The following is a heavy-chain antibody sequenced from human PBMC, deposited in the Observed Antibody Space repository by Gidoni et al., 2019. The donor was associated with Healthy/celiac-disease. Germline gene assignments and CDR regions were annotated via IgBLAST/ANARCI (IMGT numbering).Heavy chain of an antibody. CDR1: GFPFSRYA. CDR3: AKAIGYGSGSWWFDP. Sequence: EVQLLESGGGLVQPGGSLRLSCAASGFPFSRYAMSWVRQAPGKGLEWVSAISGSGGSTYYADSVKGRFTISRDNSKNTLYLQMNSLRAEDTAVYYCAKAIGYGSGSWWFDPWGQGTLVTVSS. CDR2: ISGSGGST. J-gene: IGHJ5*02. D-gene: IGHD3-10*01. V-gene: IGHV3-23*01.